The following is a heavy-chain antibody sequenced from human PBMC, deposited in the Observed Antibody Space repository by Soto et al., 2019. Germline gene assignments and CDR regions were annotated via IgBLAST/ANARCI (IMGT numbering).Heavy chain of an antibody. CDR1: GGSISSYY. V-gene: IGHV4-59*08. D-gene: IGHD4-4*01. J-gene: IGHJ5*02. CDR3: ARHTVTTFHWFDP. Sequence: NPSETLSLTCTVSGGSISSYYWSWIRQPPGKGLEWIGYIYYSGSTNYNPSLKSRVTISVDTSKNQFSLKLSSVTAADTAVYYCARHTVTTFHWFDPWGQGTLVTVSS. CDR2: IYYSGST.